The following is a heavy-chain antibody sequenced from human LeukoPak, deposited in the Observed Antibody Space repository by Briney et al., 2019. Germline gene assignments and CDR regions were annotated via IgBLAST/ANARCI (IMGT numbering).Heavy chain of an antibody. CDR3: ASLPIVGATTAGDYYMDV. Sequence: GGSLRLSCAASGFTFSSYEMNWVRQAPGKGLEWVSYISSSSSTIYYADSGKGRFTISRDNAKNSLYLQMNSLRAEDTAVYYCASLPIVGATTAGDYYMDVWGKGTTVTVSS. J-gene: IGHJ6*03. V-gene: IGHV3-48*01. D-gene: IGHD1-26*01. CDR2: ISSSSSTI. CDR1: GFTFSSYE.